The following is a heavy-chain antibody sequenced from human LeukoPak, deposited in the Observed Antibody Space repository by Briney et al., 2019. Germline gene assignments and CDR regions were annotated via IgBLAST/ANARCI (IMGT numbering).Heavy chain of an antibody. CDR1: GFTFSSYG. CDR3: ARGYYDFWSGYYRTYFDY. CDR2: IWYDGSNK. D-gene: IGHD3-3*01. V-gene: IGHV3-33*01. J-gene: IGHJ4*02. Sequence: PGRSLRLSCAASGFTFSSYGMHWVRQAPGKGLEWVAVIWYDGSNKYYADSVKGRFTISRDNSKNTLYLQMNSLRAEDTAVYYCARGYYDFWSGYYRTYFDYWGQGTLVTVSS.